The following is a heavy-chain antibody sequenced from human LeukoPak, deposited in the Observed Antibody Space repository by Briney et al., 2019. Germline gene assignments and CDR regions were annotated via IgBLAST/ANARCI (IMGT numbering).Heavy chain of an antibody. CDR1: GFTFSSYG. Sequence: GGSLRLSCAASGFTFSSYGMHWVRQAPGKGLEWVAVISYDGSNKYYADSVKGRFTISRDNSKNTLYLQMNSLRAEDTAVYYCAKIEIADGLFDYWGQGTLVTVSS. J-gene: IGHJ4*02. CDR3: AKIEIADGLFDY. V-gene: IGHV3-30*18. CDR2: ISYDGSNK. D-gene: IGHD2-21*01.